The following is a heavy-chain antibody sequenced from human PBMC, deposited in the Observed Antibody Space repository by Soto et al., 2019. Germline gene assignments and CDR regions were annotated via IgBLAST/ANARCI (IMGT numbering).Heavy chain of an antibody. CDR1: GYTLTELS. J-gene: IGHJ6*02. Sequence: GASVKVSCKVSGYTLTELSMHWVRQAPGKGLEWMGGFDPEDGETIYAQKFQGRVTMTEDTSTDTAYMELSSLRSEDTAVYYCATSRTPYCGGDSYSRGPSIYYGMDVWG. CDR3: ATSRTPYCGGDSYSRGPSIYYGMDV. D-gene: IGHD2-21*02. V-gene: IGHV1-24*01. CDR2: FDPEDGET.